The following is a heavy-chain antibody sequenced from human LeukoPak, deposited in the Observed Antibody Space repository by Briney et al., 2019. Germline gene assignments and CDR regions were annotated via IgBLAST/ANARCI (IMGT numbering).Heavy chain of an antibody. J-gene: IGHJ4*02. V-gene: IGHV3-23*01. D-gene: IGHD7-27*01. CDR2: IGSGGYT. CDR3: AKKLPGASYYFDF. CDR1: GFTLSNYD. Sequence: GGSLRLSCIASGFTLSNYDMTLVRQTPGKGLEYVSSIGSGGYTFYAGSVKGRFSISRDISQDTVYLQMNSLRAEDTAMYFCAKKLPGASYYFDFWGQGTLVTVSS.